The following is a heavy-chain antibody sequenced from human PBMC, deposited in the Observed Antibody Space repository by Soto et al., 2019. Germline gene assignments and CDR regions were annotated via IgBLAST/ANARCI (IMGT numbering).Heavy chain of an antibody. Sequence: SETLSLTCAVYGGSFSGYYWSWIRQPPGKGLEWIGEINHSGSTNYNPSLKSRVTTSVDTSKNQFSLKLSSVTAADTAVYYCARAGGYYYDFGHYYYYYGMDVWGQGTTVT. D-gene: IGHD3-22*01. CDR3: ARAGGYYYDFGHYYYYYGMDV. J-gene: IGHJ6*02. CDR1: GGSFSGYY. CDR2: INHSGST. V-gene: IGHV4-34*01.